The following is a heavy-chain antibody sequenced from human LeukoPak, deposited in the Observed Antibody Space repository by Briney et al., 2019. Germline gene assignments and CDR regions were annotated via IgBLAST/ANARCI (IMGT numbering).Heavy chain of an antibody. J-gene: IGHJ4*02. V-gene: IGHV1-46*01. CDR1: GYTFTSYY. CDR3: ARGALRFLEWSPLDY. CDR2: INPSGGST. Sequence: ASVKVSCKASGYTFTSYYMHWMRQAPGQGLEWMGIINPSGGSTSYAQKFQGRVTMTRDTSTSTVYMELSSLRSEDTAVYYCARGALRFLEWSPLDYWGQGTLVTVSS. D-gene: IGHD3-3*01.